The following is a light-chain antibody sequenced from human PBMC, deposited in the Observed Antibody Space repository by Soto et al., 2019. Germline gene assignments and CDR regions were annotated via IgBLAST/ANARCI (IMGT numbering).Light chain of an antibody. CDR2: TAS. CDR1: QGIRND. CDR3: LQDFSFPLT. V-gene: IGKV1-6*01. Sequence: AIQMTQSPSSLSASVGDRVTITCRASQGIRNDLAWYQRKPGKAPKLLIYTASSLPNGVPPRFSGSGSDTVFTLTIDSLQPEDFATYYCLQDFSFPLTFGGGTKVDIK. J-gene: IGKJ4*01.